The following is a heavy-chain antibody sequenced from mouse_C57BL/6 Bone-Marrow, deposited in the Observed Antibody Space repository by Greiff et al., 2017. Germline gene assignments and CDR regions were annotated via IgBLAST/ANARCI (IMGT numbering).Heavy chain of an antibody. CDR2: IDPSDSYT. J-gene: IGHJ4*01. D-gene: IGHD3-2*02. Sequence: QVQLQQPGAELVMPGASVKLSCKASGYTFTSYWMHWVKQRPGQGLEWIGEIDPSDSYTNYNQKFKGKSTLTVDKSSSTAYMQLSSLTSEDSAVYYCARYSSGYCAVDYWGQGTSVTVSS. CDR1: GYTFTSYW. CDR3: ARYSSGYCAVDY. V-gene: IGHV1-69*01.